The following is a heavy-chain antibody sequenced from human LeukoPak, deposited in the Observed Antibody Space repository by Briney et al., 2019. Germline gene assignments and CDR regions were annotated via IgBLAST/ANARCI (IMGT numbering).Heavy chain of an antibody. D-gene: IGHD6-19*01. V-gene: IGHV3-21*01. CDR3: AREDYGSGWTGWFDP. CDR1: GFTFGLYT. Sequence: RGSLRLSCAASGFTFGLYTMNWVRQAPGQGLEWASSISSSSGYIYYADSVKGRFTISRDNAENSLYLQMYSLRAEDTAIYFCAREDYGSGWTGWFDPWGQGTLVTVSS. J-gene: IGHJ5*02. CDR2: ISSSSGYI.